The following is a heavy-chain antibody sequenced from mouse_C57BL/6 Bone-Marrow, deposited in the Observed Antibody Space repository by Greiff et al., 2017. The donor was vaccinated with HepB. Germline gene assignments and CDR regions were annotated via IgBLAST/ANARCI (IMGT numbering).Heavy chain of an antibody. Sequence: QVQLQQPGAELVKPGASVKLSCKASGYTFTSYWMHWVKQRPGQGLEWIGMIHPNSGSTNYHEKFKSKATLTVDKSSSTAYMQLSSLTSEDSAVYYCARLLWSAWFAYWGQGTLVTVSA. CDR2: IHPNSGST. CDR1: GYTFTSYW. J-gene: IGHJ3*01. CDR3: ARLLWSAWFAY. D-gene: IGHD2-1*01. V-gene: IGHV1-64*01.